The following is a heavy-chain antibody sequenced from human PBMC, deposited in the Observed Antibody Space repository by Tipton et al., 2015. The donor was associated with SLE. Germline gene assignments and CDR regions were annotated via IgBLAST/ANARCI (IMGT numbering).Heavy chain of an antibody. Sequence: GLVKPSETLSLACSVSGVSISNHYWSWIRQSPGKGLEWIAYIYYSDSTNYNPSLKSRLTISVDTSKNQFSLRLTSVTAADTAVYYCARTLGAIAHTVYDAFDIWGQGKMVTVSS. J-gene: IGHJ3*02. CDR3: ARTLGAIAHTVYDAFDI. D-gene: IGHD1-26*01. CDR2: IYYSDST. CDR1: GVSISNHY. V-gene: IGHV4-59*11.